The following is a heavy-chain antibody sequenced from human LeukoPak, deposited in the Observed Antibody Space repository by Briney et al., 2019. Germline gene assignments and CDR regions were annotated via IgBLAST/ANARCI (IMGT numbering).Heavy chain of an antibody. D-gene: IGHD1-26*01. CDR1: GGSISSSSYY. J-gene: IGHJ4*02. CDR2: VYYSGST. Sequence: SETLSLTCTVSGGSISSSSYYWGWIRQPPGKGLGWIGSVYYSGSTYYNPSLKSRVTISVDTSKNQFSLKLSSVTAADTAMFYCARHGWELPDDYWGQGTLVTVSS. CDR3: ARHGWELPDDY. V-gene: IGHV4-39*01.